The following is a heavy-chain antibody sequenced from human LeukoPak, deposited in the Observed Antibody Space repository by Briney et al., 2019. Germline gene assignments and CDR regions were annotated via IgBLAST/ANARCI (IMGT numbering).Heavy chain of an antibody. CDR1: GLTFSSYG. CDR3: AKDPDTYSRDDY. Sequence: GGSLRLSCAASGLTFSSYGMHWVRQAPGKGLEWVAVIWYDGSNKNYADSVKGRFTISRDNSKNTLYLQMNSLRAEDTAVYYCAKDPDTYSRDDYWGQGTLVTVSS. D-gene: IGHD6-13*01. J-gene: IGHJ4*02. V-gene: IGHV3-33*06. CDR2: IWYDGSNK.